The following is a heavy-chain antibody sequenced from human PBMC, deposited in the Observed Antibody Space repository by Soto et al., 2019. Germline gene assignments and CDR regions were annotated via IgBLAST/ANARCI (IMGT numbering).Heavy chain of an antibody. Sequence: PSETLSLTCDVSGGSISIGTDYWGWIRQPPGKGLEWIGNIHYSGSTNYNPSLKSRLSISVDTSKNQFSLKLSSVTAADTAMYYCARRHSHYFYDKVIYVPWGQGTQVTVSS. CDR3: ARRHSHYFYDKVIYVP. CDR1: GGSISIGTDY. D-gene: IGHD3-22*01. CDR2: IHYSGST. V-gene: IGHV4-39*01. J-gene: IGHJ4*02.